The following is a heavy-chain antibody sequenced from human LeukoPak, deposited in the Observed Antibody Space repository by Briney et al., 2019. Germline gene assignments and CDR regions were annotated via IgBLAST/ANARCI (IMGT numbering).Heavy chain of an antibody. Sequence: GGSLRLSCAASGFTFSSYAMTWVRQAPGKGLEWVSSISSSGGSTYYADSVRGRFTISRDNSKNTLYLQMNTLRAEDTAVYYCARRAGDYSHPYDYWGQGTLVTVSS. CDR3: ARRAGDYSHPYDY. V-gene: IGHV3-23*01. CDR2: ISSSGGST. D-gene: IGHD3-22*01. J-gene: IGHJ4*02. CDR1: GFTFSSYA.